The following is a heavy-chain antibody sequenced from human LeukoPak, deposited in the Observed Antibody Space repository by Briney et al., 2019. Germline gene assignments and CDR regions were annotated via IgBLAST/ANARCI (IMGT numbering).Heavy chain of an antibody. CDR1: GYSIRSNYY. CDR3: ARNVSYSFDY. Sequence: SETLSLTCDVSGYSIRSNYYWGWIRQPPGKGLEWIGIIYHSGSTYYNPSLKSRVTTSVDTSKNQFSLKLSSVTAADTAVYYCARNVSYSFDYWGQGTLVTVSS. D-gene: IGHD1-1*01. CDR2: IYHSGST. J-gene: IGHJ4*02. V-gene: IGHV4-38-2*01.